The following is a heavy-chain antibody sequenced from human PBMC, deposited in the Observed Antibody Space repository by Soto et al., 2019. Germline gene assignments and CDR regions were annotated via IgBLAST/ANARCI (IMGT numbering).Heavy chain of an antibody. CDR2: IYYSGST. Sequence: SETLSLTCTVSGGSISSYYWSWIRQPPGKGLEWIGYIYYSGSTNYNPSLKSRVTISVDTSKNQFSLKLSSVTAADTAVYYCARGTGVRGVIIYGMDVWGQGTTVTSP. J-gene: IGHJ6*02. V-gene: IGHV4-59*01. CDR1: GGSISSYY. D-gene: IGHD3-10*01. CDR3: ARGTGVRGVIIYGMDV.